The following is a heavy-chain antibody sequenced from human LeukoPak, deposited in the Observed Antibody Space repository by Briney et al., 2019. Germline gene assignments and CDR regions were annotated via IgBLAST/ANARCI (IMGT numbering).Heavy chain of an antibody. Sequence: SETLSLTCTVSGGSISSSSYYWGWIRQPPGKGLEWIGSIYYSGSTYYNPSLKSRVTISVDTSKNQFSLKLSSVTAADTAVYYCASGVDTGGVWTAYWGQGTVVTVSS. V-gene: IGHV4-39*01. CDR3: ASGVDTGGVWTAY. D-gene: IGHD5-18*01. CDR2: IYYSGST. CDR1: GGSISSSSYY. J-gene: IGHJ4*02.